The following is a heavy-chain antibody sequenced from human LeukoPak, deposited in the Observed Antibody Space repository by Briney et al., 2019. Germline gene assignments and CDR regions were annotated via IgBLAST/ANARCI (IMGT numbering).Heavy chain of an antibody. CDR3: AARGSSWYFDY. Sequence: PGGSLRLSCAASGFTFSNYAMSWVRQAPGKGLEWVSGISGSGADTHYVDSVKGRFTISRDNSRNTLYLQINSLRAEDTAVYYCAARGSSWYFDYWGQGTLVTVSS. CDR1: GFTFSNYA. J-gene: IGHJ4*02. CDR2: ISGSGADT. D-gene: IGHD6-13*01. V-gene: IGHV3-23*01.